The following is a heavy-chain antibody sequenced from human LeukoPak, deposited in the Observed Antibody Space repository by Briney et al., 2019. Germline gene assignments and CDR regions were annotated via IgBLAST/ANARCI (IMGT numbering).Heavy chain of an antibody. V-gene: IGHV3-23*01. Sequence: GASLRLSCAASGFTFSSYAMSWVRRAPGKGLEWVSAISGSGGSTYYADSVKGRFTISRDNSKNTLYLQMNSLRAEDTAVYYCAKHLYYYDSSGYYDYWGQGTLVTVSS. D-gene: IGHD3-22*01. CDR1: GFTFSSYA. J-gene: IGHJ4*02. CDR3: AKHLYYYDSSGYYDY. CDR2: ISGSGGST.